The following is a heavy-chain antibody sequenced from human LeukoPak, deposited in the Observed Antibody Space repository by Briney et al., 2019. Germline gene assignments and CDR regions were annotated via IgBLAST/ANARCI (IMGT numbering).Heavy chain of an antibody. CDR3: ARAGIVVVVATQAIDY. CDR2: INPSGGST. CDR1: GYTFTSYY. J-gene: IGHJ4*02. V-gene: IGHV1-46*01. Sequence: ASVKVSCKASGYTFTSYYMHWVRQAPGQGLEWMGIINPSGGSTSYAQKFQGRVTMTRDTSTSTVYMELSSLRSEDTAVYYCARAGIVVVVATQAIDYWGRGTLVTVSS. D-gene: IGHD2-15*01.